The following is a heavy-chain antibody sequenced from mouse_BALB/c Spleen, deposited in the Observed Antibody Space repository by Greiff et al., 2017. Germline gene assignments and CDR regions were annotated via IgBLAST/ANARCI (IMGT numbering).Heavy chain of an antibody. D-gene: IGHD2-14*01. CDR3: ARTYYRYDLYAMDY. J-gene: IGHJ4*01. CDR1: GFSLTSYG. Sequence: QVQLKQSGPGLVAPSQSLSITCTVSGFSLTSYGVYWVRQPPGKGLEWLGVIWAGGSTNYNSALMSRLSISKDNSKSQVFLKMNSLQTDDTAMYYCARTYYRYDLYAMDYWGQGTSVTVSS. V-gene: IGHV2-9*02. CDR2: IWAGGST.